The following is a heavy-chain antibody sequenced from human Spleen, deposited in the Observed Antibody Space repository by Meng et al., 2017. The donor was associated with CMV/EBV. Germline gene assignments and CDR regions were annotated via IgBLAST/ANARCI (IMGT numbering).Heavy chain of an antibody. D-gene: IGHD3-22*01. CDR2: INPNSGGT. Sequence: SGYTFTGYYMHWVRQAPGQGLEWMGWINPNSGGTNYAQKFQGRVTMTRYTSISTAYMELSRLRSDDTAVYYCARGDYYDSSAALADWGQGTLVTVSS. J-gene: IGHJ4*02. V-gene: IGHV1-2*02. CDR3: ARGDYYDSSAALAD. CDR1: GYTFTGYY.